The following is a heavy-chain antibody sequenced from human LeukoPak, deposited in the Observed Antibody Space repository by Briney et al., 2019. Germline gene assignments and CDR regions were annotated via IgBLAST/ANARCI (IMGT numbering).Heavy chain of an antibody. V-gene: IGHV3-30*18. CDR2: ISYDGNGQ. Sequence: GRSLRLSCAASGVTFSNYGMHWVRQAPGKGLEWVAFISYDGNGQYYADSVKGRFTISRDNSKNTLYLQTNSLRPEATAVYYCAKTVNFYDSRRLDYWGQGALVTVSS. D-gene: IGHD3-22*01. CDR1: GVTFSNYG. J-gene: IGHJ4*02. CDR3: AKTVNFYDSRRLDY.